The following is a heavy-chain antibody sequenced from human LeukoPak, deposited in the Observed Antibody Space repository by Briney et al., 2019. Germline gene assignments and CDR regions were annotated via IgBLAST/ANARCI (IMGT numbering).Heavy chain of an antibody. V-gene: IGHV3-23*01. CDR2: ISGGHST. D-gene: IGHD1-1*01. CDR1: GFIFNYYA. CDR3: AKGLEPGAFDI. Sequence: GGSLRLSCAASGFIFNYYAMNWVRQAPGKGLEWVSAISGGHSTYYADSVKGRFTISRDNSKNTLYLQMNSLRAEDTAVYFCAKGLEPGAFDIWGQGTRVTVSS. J-gene: IGHJ3*02.